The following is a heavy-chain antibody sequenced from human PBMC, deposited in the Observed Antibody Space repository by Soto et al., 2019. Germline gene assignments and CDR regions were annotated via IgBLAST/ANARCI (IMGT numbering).Heavy chain of an antibody. CDR1: GFTFSSYA. V-gene: IGHV3-23*01. Sequence: GGSLRLSCAASGFTFSSYAMNWVRQAPGKGLEWVSVISGSGGSTYYADSVKGRFTISRDNSKNTLYLQMNSLRAEDTAVYYCARRGPGTYFAYWGQGTLVTVSP. CDR3: ARRGPGTYFAY. D-gene: IGHD6-13*01. CDR2: ISGSGGST. J-gene: IGHJ4*02.